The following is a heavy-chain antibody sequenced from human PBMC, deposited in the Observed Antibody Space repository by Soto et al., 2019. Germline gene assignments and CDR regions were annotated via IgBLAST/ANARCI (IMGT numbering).Heavy chain of an antibody. CDR2: IYHSGST. V-gene: IGHV4-4*02. Sequence: QVQLQESGPGLVKPSGTLSLTCAVSGGSISSSNWWSWVRQPPGKGLEWIGEIYHSGSTNYNPSLKSRVTISVDKSKNQFSLKLRSVNDADTAVYYCASLRGYSYGQTFDYWGQGTLVTVSS. CDR1: GGSISSSNW. D-gene: IGHD5-18*01. CDR3: ASLRGYSYGQTFDY. J-gene: IGHJ4*02.